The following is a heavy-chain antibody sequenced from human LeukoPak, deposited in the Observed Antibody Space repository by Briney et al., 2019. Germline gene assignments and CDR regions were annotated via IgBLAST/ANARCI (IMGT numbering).Heavy chain of an antibody. Sequence: GGSLRLSCAASGFTFSSYSMNWVRQAPGKGLEWVSYISRSGTIIYYADSVKGRFTISRDNAKNSLYLQMNSLRAEDTAVYYCARGRFVVVVAATRRREYYFDYWGQGTLVTVSS. V-gene: IGHV3-48*01. CDR2: ISRSGTII. CDR1: GFTFSSYS. CDR3: ARGRFVVVVAATRRREYYFDY. J-gene: IGHJ4*02. D-gene: IGHD2-15*01.